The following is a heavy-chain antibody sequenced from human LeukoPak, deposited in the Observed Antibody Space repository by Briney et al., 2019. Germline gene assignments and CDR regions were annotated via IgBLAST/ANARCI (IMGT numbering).Heavy chain of an antibody. CDR3: AKGSGRQFDY. V-gene: IGHV3-23*01. CDR1: GFTFSSCA. J-gene: IGHJ4*02. D-gene: IGHD3-10*01. Sequence: PGGSLSLSCAASGFTFSSCAMSWVRQAPGQGLEWVSGISGGGGSTYYTDSVRGRFTISRDNSKNTLYLQMNSLRAEDTAKYYCAKGSGRQFDYWGQGTLVTVSS. CDR2: ISGGGGST.